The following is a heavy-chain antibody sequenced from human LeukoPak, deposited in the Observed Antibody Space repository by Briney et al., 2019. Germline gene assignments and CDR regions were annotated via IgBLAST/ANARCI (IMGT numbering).Heavy chain of an antibody. CDR1: GFTFSSYG. J-gene: IGHJ2*01. CDR3: ARDGFAIIVVGWYFNF. V-gene: IGHV3-33*01. Sequence: GGSLRLSCAASGFTFSSYGMHWVRQAPGKGLEWVAVIWYDGSNKDYADSVKGRFTISRDNSKNTLYLQMNSLRAEDTAVYYCARDGFAIIVVGWYFNFWGRGTLVTVSS. D-gene: IGHD3-22*01. CDR2: IWYDGSNK.